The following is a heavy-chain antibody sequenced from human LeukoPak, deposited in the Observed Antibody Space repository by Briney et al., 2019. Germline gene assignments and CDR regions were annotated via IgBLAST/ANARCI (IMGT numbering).Heavy chain of an antibody. CDR2: INPNGGGT. V-gene: IGHV1-2*02. D-gene: IGHD5-12*01. CDR1: GYTFTGYY. Sequence: ASVKVSCKASGYTFTGYYMHWVRQAPGQGLEWMGWINPNGGGTNYAQKFQGRVTMTRDTSISTVYMELSRLRSDDTAVYYCAKDRAVATIGGIDYWGQGSLVTVSS. CDR3: AKDRAVATIGGIDY. J-gene: IGHJ4*02.